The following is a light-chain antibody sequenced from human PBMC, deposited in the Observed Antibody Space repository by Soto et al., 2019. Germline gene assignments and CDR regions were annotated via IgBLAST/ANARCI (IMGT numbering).Light chain of an antibody. CDR3: PQCDCAPHR. V-gene: IGKV1-39*01. J-gene: IGKJ4*01. Sequence: DVPVTQSPTPLSASVGDRVTITRRTNQRISFWLNWYRQKPGKAPKILIYAGSTLQSGVPSRFIGSGLVTDFTLTISCLQPEDCVSDCCPQCDCAPHRFGGGAKA. CDR2: AGS. CDR1: QRISFW.